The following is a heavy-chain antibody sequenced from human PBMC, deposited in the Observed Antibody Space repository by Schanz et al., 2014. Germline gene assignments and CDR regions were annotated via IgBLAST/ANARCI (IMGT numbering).Heavy chain of an antibody. D-gene: IGHD3-10*01. J-gene: IGHJ4*02. CDR2: IWYDENNK. CDR3: ARANYRRKINFDY. Sequence: GQLLESGGGLIQPGGSLRLSCAASGFTFSSYAMSWVRQAPGKGLEWVAVIWYDENNKYYADSVKGRFTMSRDNSKNTLYLQMNSLRAEDTAVYYCARANYRRKINFDYWGRGTLVTVSS. CDR1: GFTFSSYA. V-gene: IGHV3-33*08.